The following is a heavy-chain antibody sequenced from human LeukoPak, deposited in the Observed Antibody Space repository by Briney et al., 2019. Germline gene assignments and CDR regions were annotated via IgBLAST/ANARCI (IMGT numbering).Heavy chain of an antibody. D-gene: IGHD6-13*01. CDR3: ARASRIAAAGMYYYYYMDV. J-gene: IGHJ6*03. V-gene: IGHV4-59*01. Sequence: PSETLSLTCTVSGDSISTYYWSWIRQPPGKGLEWIGYIYYRVTSDYNPSLKSRVTISVDTSKNQFSLKLSSVTAADTAVYYCARASRIAAAGMYYYYYMDVWGKGTTVTVSS. CDR2: IYYRVTS. CDR1: GDSISTYY.